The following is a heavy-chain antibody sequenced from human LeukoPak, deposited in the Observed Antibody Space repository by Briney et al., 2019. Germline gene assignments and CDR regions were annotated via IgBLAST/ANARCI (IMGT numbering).Heavy chain of an antibody. CDR3: ARRRYTSGQVDS. CDR1: GGSIITYY. Sequence: SETLSLTCTVSGGSIITYYWSWIRQPPGKGLEWIGYIYYSGSTNYNPSLESRVTISVDTSKNQFSLKLSSVTAADTAVYYCARRRYTSGQVDSWGQGTQVTVSS. CDR2: IYYSGST. J-gene: IGHJ4*02. V-gene: IGHV4-59*08. D-gene: IGHD6-19*01.